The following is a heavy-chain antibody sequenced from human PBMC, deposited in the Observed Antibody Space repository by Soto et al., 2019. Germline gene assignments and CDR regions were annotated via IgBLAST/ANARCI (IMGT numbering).Heavy chain of an antibody. Sequence: QITLKESGPTLVKPTQTLTLTCTFSGFSLSTSGVGVGWIRQPPGKALEWLALIYWDDDKRYSPSLKSTLTITKDTSKNQVVLTKTNMEPVDTATYYCARSVWRSQWLRFFGYWGQGTLVTVSS. CDR3: ARSVWRSQWLRFFGY. CDR1: GFSLSTSGVG. D-gene: IGHD5-12*01. J-gene: IGHJ4*02. CDR2: IYWDDDK. V-gene: IGHV2-5*02.